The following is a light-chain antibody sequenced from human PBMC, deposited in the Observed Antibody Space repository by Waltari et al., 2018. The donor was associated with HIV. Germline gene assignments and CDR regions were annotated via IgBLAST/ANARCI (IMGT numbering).Light chain of an antibody. CDR2: SND. J-gene: IGLJ3*02. Sequence: QSVLTQPPSASGTPGQRVTISCSGASSNIGSNTVNWYQQLPGTAPQLLIYSNDQRPSGVPDRFSGSKSGTSASLAISGLQSEDEADYYCATCDDNLNGWVFGGGTKLTVL. V-gene: IGLV1-44*01. CDR3: ATCDDNLNGWV. CDR1: SSNIGSNT.